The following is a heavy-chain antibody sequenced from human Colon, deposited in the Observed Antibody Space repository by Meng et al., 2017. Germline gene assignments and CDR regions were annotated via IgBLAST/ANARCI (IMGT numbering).Heavy chain of an antibody. D-gene: IGHD3-3*01. V-gene: IGHV3-11*01. J-gene: IGHJ5*02. Sequence: GESLKIPCAASGFTFSDYYMSWIRQAPGKGLEWVSYISSSGSTIYYADSVKGRFTISRDNAKNSLYLQMNSLRAEDTAVYYCARRVNTIFGVAPFDPWGQGTLVTVSS. CDR1: GFTFSDYY. CDR2: ISSSGSTI. CDR3: ARRVNTIFGVAPFDP.